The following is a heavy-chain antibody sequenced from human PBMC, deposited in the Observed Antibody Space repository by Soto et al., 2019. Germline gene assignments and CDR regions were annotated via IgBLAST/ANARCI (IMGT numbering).Heavy chain of an antibody. Sequence: ASVKVSCNASGYTFTSYGISWVRQAPGQGLEWMGWISAYNGNTNYAQKLQGRVTMTTDTSTSTAYMELRSLRSDDTAVYYCARVDFWSGINWFDPWGQGTLVTVSS. V-gene: IGHV1-18*01. CDR2: ISAYNGNT. CDR1: GYTFTSYG. CDR3: ARVDFWSGINWFDP. D-gene: IGHD3-3*01. J-gene: IGHJ5*02.